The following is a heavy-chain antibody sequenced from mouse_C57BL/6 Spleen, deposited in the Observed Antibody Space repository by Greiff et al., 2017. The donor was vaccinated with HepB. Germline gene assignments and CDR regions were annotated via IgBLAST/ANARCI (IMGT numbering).Heavy chain of an antibody. CDR3: AREIYDGYYGVDY. CDR2: IDPSDSET. CDR1: GYTFTSYW. Sequence: QVHVKQPGAELVRPGSSVKLSCKASGYTFTSYWMHWVKQRPIQGLEWIGNIDPSDSETHYNQKFKDKATLTVDKSSSTAYMQLSSLTSEDSAVYYCAREIYDGYYGVDYWGQGTTLTVSS. V-gene: IGHV1-52*01. J-gene: IGHJ2*01. D-gene: IGHD2-3*01.